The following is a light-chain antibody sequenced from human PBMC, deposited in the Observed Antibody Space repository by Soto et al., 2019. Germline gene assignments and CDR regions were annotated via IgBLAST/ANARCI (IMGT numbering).Light chain of an antibody. J-gene: IGKJ5*01. CDR3: QQGGNWPLT. V-gene: IGKV3-11*01. Sequence: EIVFTQAPVTLSCSPGERATVSCRASQSVSSHLAWYQRKRGQAPRLLIYDASSRASGIPARFSGSGSGTDFTLTISGLEPEDFAVYYCQQGGNWPLTFGQGTRLEIK. CDR2: DAS. CDR1: QSVSSH.